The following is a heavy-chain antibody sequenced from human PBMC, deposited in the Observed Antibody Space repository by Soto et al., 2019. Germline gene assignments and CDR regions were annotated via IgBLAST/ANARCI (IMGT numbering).Heavy chain of an antibody. CDR1: GGSISSGGFY. D-gene: IGHD2-2*01. CDR3: AREGCSSTSCYFDY. J-gene: IGHJ4*02. CDR2: IYYSGST. Sequence: SETLSLTCTVSGGSISSGGFYWSWIRQHPGKGLEWIGYIYYSGSTYYNPSLKSRVTISVDTSKNQFSLKLSSVTAADTAMYYCAREGCSSTSCYFDYWGQGTLVTVSS. V-gene: IGHV4-31*03.